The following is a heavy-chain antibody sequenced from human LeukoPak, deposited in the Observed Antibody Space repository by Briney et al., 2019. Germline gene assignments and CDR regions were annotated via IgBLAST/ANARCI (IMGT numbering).Heavy chain of an antibody. V-gene: IGHV7-4-1*02. D-gene: IGHD6-19*01. CDR2: INTNTGNP. CDR3: ARQPYSSGLYYFDY. J-gene: IGHJ4*02. Sequence: ASVKVSCKASGYTFTTYTMNWVRQAPGQGLEWMGWINTNTGNPTYAQGFTGRFVFSLDTSVSTAYLQISGLKAEDTAVYYCARQPYSSGLYYFDYWGQGTLVTVSS. CDR1: GYTFTTYT.